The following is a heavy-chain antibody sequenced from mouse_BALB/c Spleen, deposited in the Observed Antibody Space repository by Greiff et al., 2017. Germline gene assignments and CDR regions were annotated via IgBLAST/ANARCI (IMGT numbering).Heavy chain of an antibody. CDR3: ASVDYDDEGFAY. CDR1: GFTFSSYA. D-gene: IGHD2-4*01. J-gene: IGHJ3*01. Sequence: EVQGVESGGGLVKPGGSLKLSCAASGFTFSSYAMSWVRQTPEKRLEWVASISSGGSTYYPDSVKGRFTISRDNARNILYLQMSSLRSEDTAMYYCASVDYDDEGFAYWGQGTLVTVSA. V-gene: IGHV5-6-5*01. CDR2: ISSGGST.